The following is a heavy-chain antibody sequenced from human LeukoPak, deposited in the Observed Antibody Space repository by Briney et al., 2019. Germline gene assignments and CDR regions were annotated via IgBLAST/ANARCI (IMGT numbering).Heavy chain of an antibody. J-gene: IGHJ5*02. D-gene: IGHD3-16*01. CDR3: ARVNANYGNWFDP. V-gene: IGHV1-18*01. Sequence: GASVKVSCKASGYTFTSYTISWVRQAPGQGLEWLGWISAYNGNTNYAQKLQGRVTMATDTSTSTAYMELRSLRSDDTAVYYCARVNANYGNWFDPWGQGTLVTVSS. CDR1: GYTFTSYT. CDR2: ISAYNGNT.